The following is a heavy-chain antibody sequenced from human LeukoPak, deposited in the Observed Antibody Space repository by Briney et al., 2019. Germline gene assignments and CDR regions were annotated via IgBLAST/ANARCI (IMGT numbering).Heavy chain of an antibody. Sequence: SETLSLTCTVSGGSISGSTSYWSWIRQPPGKGLEWIGEINHSGSTNYNPSLKSRVTISVDTSKNQFSLKLSSVTAADTAVYYCARRVTMVRGVYNWFDPWGQGTLVTVSS. V-gene: IGHV4-34*01. D-gene: IGHD3-10*01. J-gene: IGHJ5*02. CDR3: ARRVTMVRGVYNWFDP. CDR2: INHSGST. CDR1: GGSISGSTSY.